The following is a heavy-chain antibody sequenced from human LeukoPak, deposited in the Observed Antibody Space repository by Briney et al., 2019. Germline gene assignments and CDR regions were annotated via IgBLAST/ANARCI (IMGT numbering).Heavy chain of an antibody. CDR2: ISGSGGST. Sequence: GGSLRLSCAASGFTFSSYSMNWVRQAPGKGLEWVSAISGSGGSTYYADSVKGRFTISRDNAKNSLYLQMNSLRAEDTAVYYCARDYYDSGVYYSFDYWGQGTLVTVSS. J-gene: IGHJ4*02. V-gene: IGHV3-21*01. CDR3: ARDYYDSGVYYSFDY. D-gene: IGHD3-22*01. CDR1: GFTFSSYS.